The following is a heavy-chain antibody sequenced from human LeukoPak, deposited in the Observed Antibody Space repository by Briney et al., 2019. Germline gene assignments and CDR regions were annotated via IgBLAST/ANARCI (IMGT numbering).Heavy chain of an antibody. J-gene: IGHJ5*02. CDR2: INANGDST. CDR3: ATNYGDYVNWFDP. V-gene: IGHV3-23*01. Sequence: INANGDSTWYADSVKGRFTIYRDNFKNTLSLQMNSLRAEDTALYHCATNYGDYVNWFDPWGQGTLVIVSS. D-gene: IGHD4-17*01.